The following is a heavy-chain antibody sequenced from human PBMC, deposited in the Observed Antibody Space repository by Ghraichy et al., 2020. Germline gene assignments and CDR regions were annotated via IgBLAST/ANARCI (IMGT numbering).Heavy chain of an antibody. CDR3: ARNGRGWSESVWGSYRLYGMDV. V-gene: IGHV3-20*01. J-gene: IGHJ6*02. Sequence: GGSLRLSCAASGFTFDDYGMSWVRQAPGKGLEWVSGINWNGGSTGYADSVKGRFTITRDNAKNSLYLQMNSLRAEDTALYHCARNGRGWSESVWGSYRLYGMDVWGQGTTVTVSS. CDR2: INWNGGST. D-gene: IGHD3-16*02. CDR1: GFTFDDYG.